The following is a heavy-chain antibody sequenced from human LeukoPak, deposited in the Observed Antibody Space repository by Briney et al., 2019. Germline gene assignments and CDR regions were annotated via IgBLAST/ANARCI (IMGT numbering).Heavy chain of an antibody. Sequence: GGSLRLSCAASGFTFSNAWMTWVRQIPGKGQEWVGRIKSKTDGGTTDYAAPVKGIFTISRDDSKNMLYLQMNSLKVEDTAVYYCTADPPGISTSTGIDHWGQGTLVTVSS. J-gene: IGHJ4*02. CDR3: TADPPGISTSTGIDH. V-gene: IGHV3-15*05. CDR2: IKSKTDGGTT. CDR1: GFTFSNAW. D-gene: IGHD2-2*01.